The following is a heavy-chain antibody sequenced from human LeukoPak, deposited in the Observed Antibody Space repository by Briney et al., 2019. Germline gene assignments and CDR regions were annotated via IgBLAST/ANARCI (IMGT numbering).Heavy chain of an antibody. CDR2: IKSKTDGGTT. D-gene: IGHD3-16*02. V-gene: IGHV3-15*01. J-gene: IGHJ4*02. Sequence: GGSLRLSCAASGFTFSSYAMSWVRQAPGKGLEWVGRIKSKTDGGTTDYAAPVKGRFTISRDDSKNTLYLQMNSLKTEDTAVYYCTTRYYDYVWGSYPLFDYWGQGTLVTVSS. CDR1: GFTFSSYA. CDR3: TTRYYDYVWGSYPLFDY.